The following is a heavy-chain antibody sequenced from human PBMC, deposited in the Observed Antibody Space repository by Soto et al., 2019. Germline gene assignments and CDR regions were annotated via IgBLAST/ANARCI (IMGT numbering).Heavy chain of an antibody. CDR3: ASPTVTPRFARYYYYGMDV. J-gene: IGHJ6*02. CDR1: GGTFSSYA. Sequence: QVQLVQSGAEVKKPGSSVKVSCKASGGTFSSYAISWVRQAPGQGLEWMGGTIPIFGTANYAQKFQGRVTITADESTSTAYMELSSLRSKDTAVYYCASPTVTPRFARYYYYGMDVWGQGTTVTVSS. D-gene: IGHD4-4*01. V-gene: IGHV1-69*01. CDR2: TIPIFGTA.